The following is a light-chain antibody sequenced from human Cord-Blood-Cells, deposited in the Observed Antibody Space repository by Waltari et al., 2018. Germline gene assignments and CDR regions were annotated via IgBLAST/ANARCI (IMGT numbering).Light chain of an antibody. CDR2: WAS. CDR1: QRVLYSSNNKNY. Sequence: DIVMTQSPDSLAVSRGERATTNCKSSQRVLYSSNNKNYLAWYQQKPGQPPKLLIYWASTRESGVPDRFSGSGSGTDFTLTISSLQAEDVAVYYCQQYYSTPGWTFGQGTKVEIK. J-gene: IGKJ1*01. CDR3: QQYYSTPGWT. V-gene: IGKV4-1*01.